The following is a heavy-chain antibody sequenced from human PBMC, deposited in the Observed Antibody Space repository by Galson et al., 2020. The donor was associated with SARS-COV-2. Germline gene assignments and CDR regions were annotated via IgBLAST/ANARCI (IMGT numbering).Heavy chain of an antibody. CDR1: GFTFSSYE. Sequence: GGSLRLSCAASGFTFSSYEMNWVRQAPGKGLEWVSYISSSGSTIYYADSVKGRFTISRDNAKNSLYLQMNSLRAEDTAVYYCASLYNCNYVGYYGMDVWGQGTTVTVSS. D-gene: IGHD1-7*01. J-gene: IGHJ6*02. CDR2: ISSSGSTI. V-gene: IGHV3-48*03. CDR3: ASLYNCNYVGYYGMDV.